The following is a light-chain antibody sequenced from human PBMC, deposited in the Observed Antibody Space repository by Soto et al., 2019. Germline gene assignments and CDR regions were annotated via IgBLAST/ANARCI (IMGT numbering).Light chain of an antibody. V-gene: IGLV2-8*01. J-gene: IGLJ1*01. CDR2: EVN. CDR3: SSYAGSSNV. CDR1: SSDAGGHNY. Sequence: QSALTQPASVSGSPGQSITISCTGTSSDAGGHNYVSWYQQHPGKAPKLMIYEVNKRPSGVPDRFSGSKSGNTASLTVSGLQAEDEADYYCSSYAGSSNVFGTGTKLTVL.